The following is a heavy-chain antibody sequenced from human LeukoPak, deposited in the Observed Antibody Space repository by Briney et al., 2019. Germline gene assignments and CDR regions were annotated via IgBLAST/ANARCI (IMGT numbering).Heavy chain of an antibody. Sequence: GASVKVSCKVSGYTLTELSMHWVRQAPGQGLEWMGWISAYNGNTKYAQKLQGRVTMTTDTSTSTAYMELRSLRSDDTAVYYCARDEQLVPSAYWGQGTLVTVSS. CDR2: ISAYNGNT. CDR3: ARDEQLVPSAY. V-gene: IGHV1-18*01. CDR1: GYTLTELS. D-gene: IGHD6-6*01. J-gene: IGHJ4*02.